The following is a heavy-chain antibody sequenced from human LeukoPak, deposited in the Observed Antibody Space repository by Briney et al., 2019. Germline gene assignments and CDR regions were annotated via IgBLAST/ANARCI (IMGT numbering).Heavy chain of an antibody. CDR3: AKGDFWSGSPMNYFDY. V-gene: IGHV3-23*01. J-gene: IGHJ4*02. CDR1: GFTFSSYA. CDR2: ISGSGFST. D-gene: IGHD3-3*01. Sequence: GGSLRLSCVASGFTFSSYAMSWVRQAPGKGLEWVSGISGSGFSTYSADSVRGRFTTTRDNSKNTLYVQLNSLRAEDTAVYYCAKGDFWSGSPMNYFDYWGQGTLVTVSS.